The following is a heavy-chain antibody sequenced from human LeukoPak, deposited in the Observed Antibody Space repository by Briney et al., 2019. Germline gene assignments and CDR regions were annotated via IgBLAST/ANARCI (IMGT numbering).Heavy chain of an antibody. V-gene: IGHV3-7*01. CDR1: GFTFSSYW. CDR3: ARDGASEYQLLSECFDI. J-gene: IGHJ3*02. CDR2: IKQDGSEK. Sequence: GGSLRLSCAASGFTFSSYWMSWVRQAPGKGLEWVANIKQDGSEKYYVDSVKGRFTISRDNAKNSLYLQMNSLRAEDTAVYYCARDGASEYQLLSECFDIWGQGTMVTVSS. D-gene: IGHD2-2*01.